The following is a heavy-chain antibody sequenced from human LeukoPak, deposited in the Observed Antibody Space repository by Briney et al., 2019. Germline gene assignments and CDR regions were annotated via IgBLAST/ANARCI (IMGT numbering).Heavy chain of an antibody. J-gene: IGHJ6*02. CDR1: GGSISSYY. V-gene: IGHV4-59*01. CDR2: IYYSGST. Sequence: KPSETLSLTCTVSGGSISSYYWSWIRQPPGKGLEWIGYIYYSGSTYYNPSLKSRVTISVDTSKNQFSLKLSSVTAADTAVYYCARDLGYCSSTSCGYYYYGMDVWGQGTTVTVSS. CDR3: ARDLGYCSSTSCGYYYYGMDV. D-gene: IGHD2-2*01.